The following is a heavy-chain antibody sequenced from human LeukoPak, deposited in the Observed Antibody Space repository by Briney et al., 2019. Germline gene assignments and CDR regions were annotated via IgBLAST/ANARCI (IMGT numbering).Heavy chain of an antibody. J-gene: IGHJ4*02. CDR1: GGSISSGSYY. CDR2: IYTSGST. V-gene: IGHV4-61*02. CDR3: ARVSITMVRGVINY. D-gene: IGHD3-10*01. Sequence: SETLSLTCTVSGGSISSGSYYWSWIRQPAGKGLEWIGRIYTSGSTYYNPSLKSRVTISVDTSKNQFSLKLSSVTAADTAVYYCARVSITMVRGVINYWGQGTLVTVSS.